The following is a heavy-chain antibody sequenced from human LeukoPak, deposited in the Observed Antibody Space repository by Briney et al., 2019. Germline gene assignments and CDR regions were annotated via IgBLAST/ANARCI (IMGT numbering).Heavy chain of an antibody. CDR2: IYYSGST. CDR1: GGSISSGGYS. D-gene: IGHD3-22*01. CDR3: ARGDYYDSSGYFSYFDY. V-gene: IGHV4-30-4*07. J-gene: IGHJ4*02. Sequence: SETLSLTCAVSGGSISSGGYSWRWIRQPPGKGLEWIGYIYYSGSTYYSPSLKSRVTISVDTSKNQFSLKLSSVTAADTAVYYCARGDYYDSSGYFSYFDYWGQGTLVTVSS.